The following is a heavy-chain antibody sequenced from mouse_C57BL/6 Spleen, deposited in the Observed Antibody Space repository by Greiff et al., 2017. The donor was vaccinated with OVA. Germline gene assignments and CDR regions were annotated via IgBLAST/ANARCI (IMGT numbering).Heavy chain of an antibody. CDR3: ARRWLLRDDY. V-gene: IGHV1-26*01. J-gene: IGHJ2*01. CDR2: INPNNGGT. CDR1: GYTFTDYY. D-gene: IGHD2-3*01. Sequence: EVQLQQSGPELVKPGASVKISCKASGYTFTDYYMNWVKQSHGKSLEWIGDINPNNGGTSYNQKFKGKATLTVDKSSSTAYMELRSLTSEDSAVYYCARRWLLRDDYWGQGTTLTVSS.